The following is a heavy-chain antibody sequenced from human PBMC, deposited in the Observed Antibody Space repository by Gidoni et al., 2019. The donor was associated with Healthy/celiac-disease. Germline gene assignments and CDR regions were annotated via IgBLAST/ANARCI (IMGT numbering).Heavy chain of an antibody. CDR3: ARVKYSSSGGAFDI. CDR1: GSTFDDYG. V-gene: IGHV3-20*04. CDR2: INWNGGST. J-gene: IGHJ3*02. Sequence: EVQLVESGGGVVRPGGSLRLSCAASGSTFDDYGMSWVRQAPGKGLEWGSGINWNGGSTGYADSVKGRFTISRDNAKNSLYLQMNSLRAEDTALYYCARVKYSSSGGAFDIWGQGTMVTVSS. D-gene: IGHD6-13*01.